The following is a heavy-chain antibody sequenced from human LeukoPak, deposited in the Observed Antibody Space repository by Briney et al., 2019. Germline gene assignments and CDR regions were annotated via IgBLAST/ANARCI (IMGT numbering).Heavy chain of an antibody. CDR2: INSDGSIT. CDR1: GFTFSSYW. V-gene: IGHV3-74*01. D-gene: IGHD3-3*01. Sequence: GGSLSLSCAASGFTFSSYWMHWVRQAPGKGLVWVSRINSDGSITTYADSVKGRFTISRDNAKNTLYLQMNSLRAEDTAVYYCARGAAGYDFWSGSEYWGQGTLVTVSS. J-gene: IGHJ4*02. CDR3: ARGAAGYDFWSGSEY.